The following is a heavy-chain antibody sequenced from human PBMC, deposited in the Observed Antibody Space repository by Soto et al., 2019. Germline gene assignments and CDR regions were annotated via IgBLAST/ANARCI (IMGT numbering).Heavy chain of an antibody. V-gene: IGHV3-21*01. CDR2: ISSSSSYI. D-gene: IGHD5-18*01. CDR3: AREGGYSYGTRWLGP. Sequence: EVQLVESGGGLVKPGGSLRLSCAASGFTFSSYSMNWVRQAPGKGLEWVSSISSSSSYIYYADSVKGRFTISRDNAKNSLYLQMNSLRAEDTAVYYCAREGGYSYGTRWLGPWGQGTLVTVSS. CDR1: GFTFSSYS. J-gene: IGHJ5*02.